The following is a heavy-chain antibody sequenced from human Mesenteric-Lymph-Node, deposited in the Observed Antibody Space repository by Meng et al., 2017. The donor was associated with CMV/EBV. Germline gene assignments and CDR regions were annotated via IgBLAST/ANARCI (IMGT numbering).Heavy chain of an antibody. D-gene: IGHD2-2*02. Sequence: SETLSLTCTVSGGSISSSSYYWGWIRQPPGKGLEWIGSIYYSGSTYYNPSLKSRVTISVDTSKNQLSLKLSSVTAADTAVYYCARDYYCSSTSCYMGAFDIWGQGTMVTVSS. CDR2: IYYSGST. V-gene: IGHV4-39*07. CDR3: ARDYYCSSTSCYMGAFDI. CDR1: GGSISSSSYY. J-gene: IGHJ3*02.